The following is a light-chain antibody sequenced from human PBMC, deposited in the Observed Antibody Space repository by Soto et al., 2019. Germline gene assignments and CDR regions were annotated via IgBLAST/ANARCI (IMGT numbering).Light chain of an antibody. CDR3: QQRSNWPPT. Sequence: EIVITQSPATLSVSPGERATLSCRASQSVSSYLAWYQQKPGQAPRLLIYDASNRATGIPARFSGSGSGTDFTLTISSLEPEDFAVYYCQQRSNWPPTFGGGTKVDIK. CDR2: DAS. J-gene: IGKJ4*01. V-gene: IGKV3-11*01. CDR1: QSVSSY.